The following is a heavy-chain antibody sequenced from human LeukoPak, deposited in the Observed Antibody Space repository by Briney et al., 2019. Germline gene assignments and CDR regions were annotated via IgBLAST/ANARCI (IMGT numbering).Heavy chain of an antibody. D-gene: IGHD3-10*01. CDR2: ISGSGDRT. V-gene: IGHV3-23*01. Sequence: PGGSLRLSCAASGFTVSSNYMTWVRQAPGKGLEWVSTISGSGDRTYYADSVKGRFTISRDNSKNTLFLHMNSLRAEDTAVYSCAKGYYGSGSYGWFDYWGQGTLVTVS. J-gene: IGHJ4*02. CDR1: GFTVSSNY. CDR3: AKGYYGSGSYGWFDY.